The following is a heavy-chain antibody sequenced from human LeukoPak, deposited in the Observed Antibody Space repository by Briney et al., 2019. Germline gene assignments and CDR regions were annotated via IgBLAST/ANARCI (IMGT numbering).Heavy chain of an antibody. J-gene: IGHJ6*03. Sequence: KTSETLSLTCTVSGGSFTVYYWTWIRQSPGKGLEWLGEINHSGSTNYNPSLKSRVTISVDTSKNQFSLRLSSVTAADTAVYYCARAYHYYYYYYMDVWGKGTTVTVSS. CDR3: ARAYHYYYYYYMDV. V-gene: IGHV4-34*01. CDR1: GGSFTVYY. CDR2: INHSGST.